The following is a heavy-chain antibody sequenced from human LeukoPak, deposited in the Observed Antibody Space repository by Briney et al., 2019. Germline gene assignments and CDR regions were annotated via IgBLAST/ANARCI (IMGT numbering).Heavy chain of an antibody. V-gene: IGHV4-39*01. D-gene: IGHD2-2*01. J-gene: IGHJ4*02. CDR1: GGSISTSAYY. CDR2: FYSSGTI. Sequence: SETLSLTCTSSGGSISTSAYYWGWIRQPPGKGLDWIGIFYSSGTIYYNPSLKSRLTISVDTAKNQFSLKLSSVIAADTAVYYCARQSGGTYQDFDYWGRGILVTVSS. CDR3: ARQSGGTYQDFDY.